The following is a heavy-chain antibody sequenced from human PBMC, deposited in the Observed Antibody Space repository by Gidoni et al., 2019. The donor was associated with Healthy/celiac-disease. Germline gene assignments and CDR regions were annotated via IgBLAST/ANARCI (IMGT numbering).Heavy chain of an antibody. J-gene: IGHJ4*02. CDR1: GASFSGYY. CDR2: INHSGST. Sequence: HVQLQQFCAGLLKPSETLSLTCAVYGASFSGYYWRWIRQPPGKGLEWIGEINHSGSTNYNPYLKSRVTRSVETSKNKFYLKMSSVTAADTDVYYCARGREELLSFYFDYWGKGTLVTVSS. D-gene: IGHD1-26*01. CDR3: ARGREELLSFYFDY. V-gene: IGHV4-34*01.